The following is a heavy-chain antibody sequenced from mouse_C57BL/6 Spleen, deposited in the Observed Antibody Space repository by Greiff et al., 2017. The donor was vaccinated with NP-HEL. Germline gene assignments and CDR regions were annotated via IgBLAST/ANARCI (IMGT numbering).Heavy chain of an antibody. CDR3: ERVVVNAMDY. Sequence: QVQLQQPGAELVKPGASVKMSCKASGYTFTSYWITWVKQRPGQGLEWIGDIYPGSGSTNYNEKFKSKATLTVDTSSSTAYMQLRRLTSEDSAVYYSERVVVNAMDYWGQGTSVTVSS. D-gene: IGHD1-1*02. CDR2: IYPGSGST. CDR1: GYTFTSYW. J-gene: IGHJ4*01. V-gene: IGHV1-55*01.